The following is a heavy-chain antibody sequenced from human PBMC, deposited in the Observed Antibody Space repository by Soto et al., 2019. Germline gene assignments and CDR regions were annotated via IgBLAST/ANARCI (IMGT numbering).Heavy chain of an antibody. CDR2: IKSKTDGGTT. J-gene: IGHJ6*02. CDR3: TTGYSGYGPYYYYYGMDV. D-gene: IGHD5-12*01. V-gene: IGHV3-15*01. Sequence: EVQLVESGGGLVKPGGSLRLSCAASGFTFSNAWMSWVRQAPGKGLEWVGRIKSKTDGGTTDYAAPVKGRFTISRDDSKXTXSLQMNSLKTEDTAVYYCTTGYSGYGPYYYYYGMDVWGQGTTVTVSS. CDR1: GFTFSNAW.